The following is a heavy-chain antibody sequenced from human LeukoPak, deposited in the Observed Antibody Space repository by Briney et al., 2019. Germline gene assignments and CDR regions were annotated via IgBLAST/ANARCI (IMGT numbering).Heavy chain of an antibody. Sequence: PSETLSLTCTVSGGSISSYYWSWIRQPPGKGLEWIGYIYYSGSTNYNPSLKSRVTISADTSKNQFSLKLSSVTAADTAVYYCARLGSTVVWDYYYGMDVWGQGTTVTVSS. D-gene: IGHD4-23*01. CDR1: GGSISSYY. J-gene: IGHJ6*02. CDR3: ARLGSTVVWDYYYGMDV. V-gene: IGHV4-59*08. CDR2: IYYSGST.